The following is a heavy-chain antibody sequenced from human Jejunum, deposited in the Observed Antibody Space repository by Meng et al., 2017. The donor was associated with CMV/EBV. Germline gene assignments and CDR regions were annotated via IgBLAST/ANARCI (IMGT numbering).Heavy chain of an antibody. V-gene: IGHV4-31*03. CDR3: ARVSSGWDYFDY. J-gene: IGHJ4*02. Sequence: QVQLQESGPGLVTPSQTLSLTRTVSGGSVSSGGYYWTWIRQHPGKGLEWFRHIYYSGSTFYNPSLKRRVIISIDTSKNQFSLNLRSVTAADTAVYYCARVSSGWDYFDYWGQGTLVTVSS. CDR2: IYYSGST. D-gene: IGHD6-19*01. CDR1: GGSVSSGGYY.